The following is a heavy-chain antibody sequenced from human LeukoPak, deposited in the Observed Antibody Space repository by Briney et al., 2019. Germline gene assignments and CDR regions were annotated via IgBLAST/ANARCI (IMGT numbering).Heavy chain of an antibody. CDR1: GYTFTSYD. Sequence: ASVKVSCKASGYTFTSYDINWERQATGQGLEWMGWMNPNSGNTGYAQKFQGRVTMTRNTSISTAYMELSSLRSEDTAVYYCARVDKRLWHSGWSDYWGQGTLVTVSS. D-gene: IGHD6-19*01. V-gene: IGHV1-8*01. J-gene: IGHJ4*02. CDR2: MNPNSGNT. CDR3: ARVDKRLWHSGWSDY.